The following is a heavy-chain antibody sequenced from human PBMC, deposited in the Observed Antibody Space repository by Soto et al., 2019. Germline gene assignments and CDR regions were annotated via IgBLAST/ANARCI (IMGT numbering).Heavy chain of an antibody. J-gene: IGHJ5*02. Sequence: QITLKESGPTLVKPTQTLTLTCTFSGFSLSTSGVGVGWIRQPPGKALEWLALIYWDDDKRYCPSLKSRLTITTDTSKNQVVLTMTNMDPVDTATYYCAHRQGSGSYFAWGQGTLVTVSS. CDR2: IYWDDDK. CDR3: AHRQGSGSYFA. CDR1: GFSLSTSGVG. D-gene: IGHD3-10*01. V-gene: IGHV2-5*02.